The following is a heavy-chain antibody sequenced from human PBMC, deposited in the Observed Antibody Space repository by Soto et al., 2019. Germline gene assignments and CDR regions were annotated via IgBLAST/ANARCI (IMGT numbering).Heavy chain of an antibody. V-gene: IGHV4-34*01. CDR1: GGSFSGYY. D-gene: IGHD3-22*01. CDR2: INHSGST. CDR3: ASDYYDSSGYWVDY. J-gene: IGHJ4*02. Sequence: SETLSLTCAVYGGSFSGYYWSWIRQPPGKGLEWIGEINHSGSTNYNPSLKSRVTISVDTSKNQFSLKLSSVTAADTAVYYCASDYYDSSGYWVDYWGQGTLVTVS.